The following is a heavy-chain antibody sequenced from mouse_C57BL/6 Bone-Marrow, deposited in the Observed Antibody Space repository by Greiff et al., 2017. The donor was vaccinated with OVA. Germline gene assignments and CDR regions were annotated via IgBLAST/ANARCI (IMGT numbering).Heavy chain of an antibody. CDR1: GYTFTDYY. V-gene: IGHV1-19*01. CDR2: INPYNGGT. Sequence: VQLQQSGPVLVKPGASVKMSCKASGYTFTDYYMNWVKQSHGKSLEWIGVINPYNGGTSYNQKFKGKATLTVDKSSSTAYMELNSLTSEDSAVYYCASEPRITTVVGGAMDYWGQGTSVTVSS. CDR3: ASEPRITTVVGGAMDY. D-gene: IGHD1-1*01. J-gene: IGHJ4*01.